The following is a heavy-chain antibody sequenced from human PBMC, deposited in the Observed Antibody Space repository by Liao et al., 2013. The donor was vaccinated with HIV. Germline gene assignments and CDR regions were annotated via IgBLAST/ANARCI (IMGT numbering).Heavy chain of an antibody. CDR1: GESVRGSAYY. J-gene: IGHJ4*02. V-gene: IGHV4-39*07. CDR3: VRGEAGGIFDN. D-gene: IGHD2-8*02. CDR2: IHYSGTT. Sequence: QLQLQESGPGLVKPSETLSLTCTVSGESVRGSAYYWAWIRQPPGKGLEWIASIHYSGTTYFIPSLKSRVTMSVDTSKNQFSLKLGSVTAADTAVYYCVRGEAGGIFDNWGQGTLVTVSS.